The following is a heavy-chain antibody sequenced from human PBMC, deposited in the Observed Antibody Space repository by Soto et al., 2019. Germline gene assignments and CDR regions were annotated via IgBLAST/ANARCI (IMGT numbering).Heavy chain of an antibody. CDR2: IDSSGST. Sequence: PSETLSLTCTVSGDSISNGDYYWSWIRQPPGRGLEWIGYIDSSGSTYYNPSLKSRLTMSVDMSKNQFPLRLTSVTAADTAVYYCVSCYLYWGQGLLVTVSS. D-gene: IGHD3-16*02. V-gene: IGHV4-30-4*01. J-gene: IGHJ4*02. CDR1: GDSISNGDYY. CDR3: VSCYLY.